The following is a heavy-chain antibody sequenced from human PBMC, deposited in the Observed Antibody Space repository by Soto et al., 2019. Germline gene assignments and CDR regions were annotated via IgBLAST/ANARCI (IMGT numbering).Heavy chain of an antibody. J-gene: IGHJ4*02. CDR1: SGSISSSNW. V-gene: IGHV4-4*02. D-gene: IGHD3-3*01. CDR2: IYHSGST. CDR3: ARSLYDFWSGYHRGGYFDY. Sequence: QVQLQESGPGLVKPSGTLSLTCAVSSGSISSSNWWSWVRQPPGKGLEWIGEIYHSGSTNYNPSLKSRVTISVDKSKNQFSLKLSSVPAADTAVYYCARSLYDFWSGYHRGGYFDYWGQGTLVTVSS.